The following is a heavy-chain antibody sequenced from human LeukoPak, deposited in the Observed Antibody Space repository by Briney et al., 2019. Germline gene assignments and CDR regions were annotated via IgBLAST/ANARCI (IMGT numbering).Heavy chain of an antibody. CDR2: IYTSGST. Sequence: SETLSLTCTVSGGSISTYFWTWIRQPAGKGLEWIGRIYTSGSTNYNPSLKSRLTMPVDTSKNQFSVKLRSVTAADTAVYFCARETAVAGYDAFDIWGQGTMVTVSS. CDR3: ARETAVAGYDAFDI. D-gene: IGHD6-19*01. V-gene: IGHV4-4*07. CDR1: GGSISTYF. J-gene: IGHJ3*02.